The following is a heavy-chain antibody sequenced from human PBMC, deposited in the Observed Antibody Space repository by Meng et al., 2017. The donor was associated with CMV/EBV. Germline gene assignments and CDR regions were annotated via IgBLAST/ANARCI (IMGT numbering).Heavy chain of an antibody. CDR3: ASGVAGTSFDWFDP. V-gene: IGHV3-21*01. CDR1: GFTFSSYS. Sequence: GGSLRLSCAASGFTFSSYSMNWVRQAPGKGLEWVSSISIIISYIYYADSVKGRFTISRDNAKNSLYLKMNSLRAEDTAVYYCASGVAGTSFDWFDPWGQGTLVTVSS. CDR2: ISIIISYI. D-gene: IGHD6-19*01. J-gene: IGHJ5*02.